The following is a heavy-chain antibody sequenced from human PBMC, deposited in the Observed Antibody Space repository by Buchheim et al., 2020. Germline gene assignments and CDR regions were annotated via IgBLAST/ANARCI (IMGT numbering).Heavy chain of an antibody. CDR3: ARIPRIFGDYGFLDL. V-gene: IGHV4-30-4*01. CDR2: LYSSGGT. CDR1: GGSISSADYY. Sequence: QVQLQESGPGLVKPSQTLSLTCTVSGGSISSADYYWSWIRQPPGKGLEWIGYLYSSGGTYYNPSLYSRVTISIDTPTNQFSLELSSVTAADTAVFYCARIPRIFGDYGFLDLWGRGT. D-gene: IGHD3-10*02. J-gene: IGHJ2*01.